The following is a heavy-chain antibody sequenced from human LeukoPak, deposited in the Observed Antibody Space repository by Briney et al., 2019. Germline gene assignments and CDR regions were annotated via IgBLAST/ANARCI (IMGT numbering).Heavy chain of an antibody. V-gene: IGHV3-73*01. CDR3: TSPGRSGDY. CDR1: GFTFSGSA. J-gene: IGHJ4*02. D-gene: IGHD3-3*01. Sequence: GGSLRLSCAASGFTFSGSAMHWVRQASGKGLEWVGRIRSKANSYATAYAASVKGRFTVSRDDSKNTAYLQMNSLKTEDTAVYYCTSPGRSGDYWGQGTLVTVSS. CDR2: IRSKANSYAT.